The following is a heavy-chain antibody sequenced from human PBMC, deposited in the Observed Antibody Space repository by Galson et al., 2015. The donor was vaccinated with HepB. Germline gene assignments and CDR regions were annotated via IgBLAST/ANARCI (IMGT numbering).Heavy chain of an antibody. CDR3: ARDSGWPANSNTPDAFDM. Sequence: QSGAEVKKPGASVRVSCKASGYTFTSYGISWVRQAPGQGLEWMGWISTYNGNTNYAQKFQGRVTMTTYTSTTTAYLEVRSLRSDDTAIYYCARDSGWPANSNTPDAFDMWGQGTKVTVSS. CDR1: GYTFTSYG. CDR2: ISTYNGNT. V-gene: IGHV1-18*04. D-gene: IGHD3-10*01. J-gene: IGHJ3*02.